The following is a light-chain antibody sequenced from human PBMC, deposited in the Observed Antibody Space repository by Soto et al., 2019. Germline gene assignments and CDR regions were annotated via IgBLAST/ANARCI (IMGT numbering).Light chain of an antibody. J-gene: IGKJ1*01. CDR2: GVS. CDR3: QHYNNWPWT. V-gene: IGKV3-15*01. Sequence: EIVMTQSPATLSVSPAERATLSCRASQSVNSNLAWYQQKPGQAPRLLIYGVSTRATGIPARFSGSGSGTEFTLTISSLQSEDFALYDCQHYNNWPWTFGQGTKVEI. CDR1: QSVNSN.